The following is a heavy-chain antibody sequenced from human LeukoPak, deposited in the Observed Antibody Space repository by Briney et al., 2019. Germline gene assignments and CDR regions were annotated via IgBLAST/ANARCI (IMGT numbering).Heavy chain of an antibody. CDR2: IYYSGST. J-gene: IGHJ4*02. V-gene: IGHV4-39*01. CDR3: ARVNYYDSSGYYY. Sequence: SETLSLTCTVSGGSISSSSYYWRWLRQPPGKGLQWIGSIYYSGSTDYNPSLKSRVTISVDTSKNQFSLKLGSVTAAGTAVYYCARVNYYDSSGYYYWGQGTLVTVSS. CDR1: GGSISSSSYY. D-gene: IGHD3-22*01.